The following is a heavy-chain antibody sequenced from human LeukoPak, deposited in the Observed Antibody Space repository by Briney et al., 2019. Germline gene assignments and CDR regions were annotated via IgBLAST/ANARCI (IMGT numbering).Heavy chain of an antibody. CDR3: ARMHYGNYYDSSGYYYFDY. CDR2: INPNSGGT. Sequence: ASVKVSCMASGYTFSGYYMHWVRQAPGQGLEWMGWINPNSGGTNYAQKFQGRVTMTRDTSISTAYMELSRLRSDDTAVYYCARMHYGNYYDSSGYYYFDYWGQGTLVTVSS. J-gene: IGHJ4*02. D-gene: IGHD3-22*01. CDR1: GYTFSGYY. V-gene: IGHV1-2*02.